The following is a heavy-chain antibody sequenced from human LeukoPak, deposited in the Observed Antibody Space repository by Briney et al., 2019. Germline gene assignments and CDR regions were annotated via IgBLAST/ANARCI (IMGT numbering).Heavy chain of an antibody. CDR2: INTNTGNP. J-gene: IGHJ4*02. V-gene: IGHV7-4-1*02. D-gene: IGHD6-19*01. CDR3: ARVRSSGWALNNDY. Sequence: GASVKVSCKASGYTFTTYAMNWVRQAPGQGLEWMGWINTNTGNPTYAQGFTGRFVFSLDTSVSTAYLQISSLKAEDTAVYYCARVRSSGWALNNDYWGQGTLVTVSS. CDR1: GYTFTTYA.